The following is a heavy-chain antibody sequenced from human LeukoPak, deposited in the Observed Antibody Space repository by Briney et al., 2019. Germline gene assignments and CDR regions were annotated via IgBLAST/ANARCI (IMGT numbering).Heavy chain of an antibody. D-gene: IGHD3-16*02. CDR3: ARENLRLGELSLARAGAFDI. CDR1: GGSISSGGYY. CDR2: IYYSGST. Sequence: SETLSLTCTVSGGSISSGGYYWSWIRQRPGKGLEWIGYIYYSGSTYYNPSLKSRVTISVDTSKNQFSLKLSSVTAADTAVYYCARENLRLGELSLARAGAFDIWGQGTMVTVSS. V-gene: IGHV4-31*03. J-gene: IGHJ3*02.